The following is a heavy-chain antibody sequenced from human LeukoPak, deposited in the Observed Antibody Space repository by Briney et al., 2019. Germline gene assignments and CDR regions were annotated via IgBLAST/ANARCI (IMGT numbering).Heavy chain of an antibody. Sequence: GGSLRLSCAASAFTFSNYAMTWVRQAPGKGLEWVSSISGIVSITYYADSVKGRFTISRDNSKNTLYLQMNSPRAEDTAVYYCARSGSPTQADYPYNAMDVWGQGTTVTVSS. CDR1: AFTFSNYA. V-gene: IGHV3-23*01. D-gene: IGHD1-26*01. J-gene: IGHJ6*02. CDR2: ISGIVSIT. CDR3: ARSGSPTQADYPYNAMDV.